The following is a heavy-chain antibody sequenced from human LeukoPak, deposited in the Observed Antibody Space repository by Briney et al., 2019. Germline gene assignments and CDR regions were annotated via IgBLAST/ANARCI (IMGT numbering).Heavy chain of an antibody. J-gene: IGHJ4*02. CDR1: GFTFSSYS. CDR2: ISSSSSTI. Sequence: GGSLRLSCAASGFTFSSYSMNWVRQPPGKGLEWVSYISSSSSTIYYADSVKGRFTISRDNAKNSLYLQMNSLRAEDTAVYYCAREDLRFLEWLSSSSFYYWGQGTLVTVSS. D-gene: IGHD3-3*01. V-gene: IGHV3-48*01. CDR3: AREDLRFLEWLSSSSFYY.